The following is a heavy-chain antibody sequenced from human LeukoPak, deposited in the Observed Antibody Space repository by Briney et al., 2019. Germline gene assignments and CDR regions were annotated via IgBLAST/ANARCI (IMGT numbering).Heavy chain of an antibody. V-gene: IGHV3-23*01. CDR3: AKDKGWGYSSYDYYGMDV. CDR2: ISGSGGST. D-gene: IGHD1-26*01. Sequence: GGSLRLSCAASGFTFSSYAVSWVRQAPGMGLEWVSGISGSGGSTYYADSVKGRFTISRDISKNTLYVQMNSLRAEDAAVYYCAKDKGWGYSSYDYYGMDVWGQGTTVTVSS. J-gene: IGHJ6*02. CDR1: GFTFSSYA.